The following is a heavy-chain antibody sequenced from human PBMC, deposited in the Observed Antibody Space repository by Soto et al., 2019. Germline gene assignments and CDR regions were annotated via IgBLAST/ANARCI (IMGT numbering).Heavy chain of an antibody. D-gene: IGHD5-18*01. CDR2: ISYSSATI. Sequence: GGSLRLSCAASGFTFSNYGIYWVRQAPGRGLEWISFISYSSATIHYADSVRGRFTISRDNANNSLYLEMSSPRDEDTAVYFCARDSSKYTYGSFYFDYWGQGTLVTVSS. CDR3: ARDSSKYTYGSFYFDY. V-gene: IGHV3-48*02. J-gene: IGHJ4*02. CDR1: GFTFSNYG.